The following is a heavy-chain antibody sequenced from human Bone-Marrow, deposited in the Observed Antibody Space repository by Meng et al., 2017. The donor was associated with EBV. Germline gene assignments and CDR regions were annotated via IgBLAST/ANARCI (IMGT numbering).Heavy chain of an antibody. V-gene: IGHV4-4*02. Sequence: QVRVQGSGPGLVKPSGTLSLTCAVSGGSIRSNNGWSWVRQPPGKGLECIGEIYHSGSTNYNPSLKSRVTISVDKSKNQFSLKLSSVTAADTAVYYCAKGGGYYYDSSGFHYDYWGQGTLVTVSS. CDR2: IYHSGST. CDR3: AKGGGYYYDSSGFHYDY. J-gene: IGHJ4*02. CDR1: GGSIRSNNG. D-gene: IGHD3-22*01.